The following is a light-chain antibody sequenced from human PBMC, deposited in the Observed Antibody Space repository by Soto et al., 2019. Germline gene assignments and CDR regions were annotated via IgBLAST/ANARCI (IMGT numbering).Light chain of an antibody. Sequence: QPVLTQSSSASASLGSSVKLTCTLSSGHSSYIIAWHQQQPGKAPRYLMKLGGSGSFNKGSGVPDRFSGSSSGADRYLTISNLQFEDEADYYCETWDSNTRVFGGGTKVTVL. V-gene: IGLV4-60*02. J-gene: IGLJ3*02. CDR2: LGGSGSF. CDR1: SGHSSYI. CDR3: ETWDSNTRV.